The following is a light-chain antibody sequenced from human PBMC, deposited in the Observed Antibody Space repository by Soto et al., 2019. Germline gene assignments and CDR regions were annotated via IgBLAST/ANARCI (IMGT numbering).Light chain of an antibody. CDR2: GAS. V-gene: IGKV3-20*01. J-gene: IGKJ5*01. Sequence: EIGLTHSPGTLSLSPGEGPTLSCRASQSVSSSYIAWYQQRPGQAPRLLIYGASTRATGIPDRFSGSGSGTHFTLTISRLEPGDFAVYYCQHCGGTTFSFGQGTRLEIK. CDR3: QHCGGTTFS. CDR1: QSVSSSY.